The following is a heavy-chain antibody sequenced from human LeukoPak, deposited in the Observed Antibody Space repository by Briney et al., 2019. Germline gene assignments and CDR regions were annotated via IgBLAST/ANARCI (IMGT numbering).Heavy chain of an antibody. CDR2: MSYDGSYK. J-gene: IGHJ4*02. CDR3: ARGGSPRGFLGY. D-gene: IGHD2-15*01. Sequence: GGSLRLSCAASGFTFSAYGMHWVRQAPGKGLEWVAVMSYDGSYKHYADSVKGRFTISRDNSKNTLYLQMNSLGVEGTAVYYCARGGSPRGFLGYWGQGTLVTVSS. V-gene: IGHV3-30*03. CDR1: GFTFSAYG.